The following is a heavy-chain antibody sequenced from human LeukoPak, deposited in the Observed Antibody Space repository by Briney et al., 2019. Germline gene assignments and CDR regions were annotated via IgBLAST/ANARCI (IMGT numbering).Heavy chain of an antibody. CDR3: ARDKDDFWGGYCPFDY. J-gene: IGHJ4*02. CDR1: GGTFSSYA. CDR2: IIPIFGTA. V-gene: IGHV1-69*01. Sequence: GASVKVSCKASGGTFSSYAISWVRQAPGQGLEWMGGIIPIFGTANYAQKFQGRVTITADESTSTAYMELSSLRSEDTAVYYCARDKDDFWGGYCPFDYWGQGTLVTVSS. D-gene: IGHD3-3*01.